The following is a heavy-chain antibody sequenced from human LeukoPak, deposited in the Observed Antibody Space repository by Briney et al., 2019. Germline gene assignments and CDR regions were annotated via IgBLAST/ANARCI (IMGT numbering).Heavy chain of an antibody. J-gene: IGHJ6*03. D-gene: IGHD6-13*01. V-gene: IGHV3-48*02. CDR1: GFTFSSYS. CDR3: ARGAQHLVDLYYYYYYMDV. CDR2: ISSSSTTI. Sequence: GGSLRLSCAASGFTFSSYSMNWVRQAPGKGLEWVSYISSSSTTIYYADSVKGRSTISRDNAKNSLYLQINSLRDEDTAVYYCARGAQHLVDLYYYYYYMDVWGKGTTVTVSS.